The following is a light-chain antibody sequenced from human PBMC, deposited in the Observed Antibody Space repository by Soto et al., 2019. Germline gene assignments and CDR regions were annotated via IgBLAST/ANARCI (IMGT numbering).Light chain of an antibody. Sequence: DIQMTQSPSTLSASVGDRVTITCRASQSISTWLAWYQQKAGKAPKLLIYKASSLESGVPSRFSGSGSGTEFTLTISSLQPDDFATYYCQQYSRWWTFRQGTKVEIK. CDR2: KAS. CDR1: QSISTW. J-gene: IGKJ1*01. CDR3: QQYSRWWT. V-gene: IGKV1-5*03.